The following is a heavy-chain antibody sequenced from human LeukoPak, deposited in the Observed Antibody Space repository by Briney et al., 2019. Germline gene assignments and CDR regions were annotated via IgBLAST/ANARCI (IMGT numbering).Heavy chain of an antibody. CDR1: GLTFSTYA. CDR2: ISGSGSNV. CDR3: AKAWWLSYYFDY. V-gene: IGHV3-23*01. J-gene: IGHJ4*02. Sequence: GASLRLSCTGSGLTFSTYAMNWVRQAPGKGLEWVSAISGSGSNVYYADSVKGRFTISRDNPKNTLYLQMNSLRVEDTAVYYCAKAWWLSYYFDYWGQGTLVTASS. D-gene: IGHD3-16*02.